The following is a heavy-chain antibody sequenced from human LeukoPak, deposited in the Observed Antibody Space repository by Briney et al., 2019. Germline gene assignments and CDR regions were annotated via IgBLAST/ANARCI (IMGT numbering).Heavy chain of an antibody. Sequence: GGSLRLSCVASGFSFSNHGMHWIRQAPGKGLEWVSVIASDGGAKFYADSVKGRFTLSRDNSKNMFFLQMNFLTVEDTAIYYCAREATWGQWYFDHWGQGTPVTVSS. CDR1: GFSFSNHG. J-gene: IGHJ4*02. V-gene: IGHV3-30*03. CDR3: AREATWGQWYFDH. D-gene: IGHD6-19*01. CDR2: IASDGGAK.